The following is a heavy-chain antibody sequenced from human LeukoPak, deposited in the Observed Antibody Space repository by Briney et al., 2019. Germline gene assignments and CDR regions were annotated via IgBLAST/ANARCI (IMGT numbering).Heavy chain of an antibody. D-gene: IGHD6-13*01. CDR1: GFTFSSYS. Sequence: GGSLRLSCAASGFTFSSYSMNWVRQAPGKGLEWVSYISSSSSTIYYADSVKGRFTISRDNAKNSLYLQMNSLRAEDTALYYCAKDIRGSWDYFDYWGQGTLVTVSS. V-gene: IGHV3-48*04. CDR3: AKDIRGSWDYFDY. J-gene: IGHJ4*02. CDR2: ISSSSSTI.